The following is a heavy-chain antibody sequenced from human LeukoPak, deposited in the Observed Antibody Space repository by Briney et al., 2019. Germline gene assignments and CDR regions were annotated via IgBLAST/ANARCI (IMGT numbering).Heavy chain of an antibody. D-gene: IGHD6-19*01. V-gene: IGHV3-30*18. CDR2: ISYDGSNK. CDR1: GFTFSSYG. Sequence: PGGSLRLSCAASGFTFSSYGMHWVRQVPGKELEWVAVISYDGSNKYYADSVKGRFTISRDNSKNTLYLQMNSLRAEDTAVYYCAKTGIAVADYWGQGTLVTVSS. J-gene: IGHJ4*02. CDR3: AKTGIAVADY.